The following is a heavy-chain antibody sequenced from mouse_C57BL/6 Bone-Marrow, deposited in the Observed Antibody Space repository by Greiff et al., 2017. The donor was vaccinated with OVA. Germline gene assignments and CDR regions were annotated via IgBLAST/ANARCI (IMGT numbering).Heavy chain of an antibody. CDR3: ARERGYGYGGFAY. CDR2: IYPSDSET. D-gene: IGHD2-2*01. J-gene: IGHJ3*01. Sequence: QVQLQQPGAELVRPGSSVKLSCKASGYTFTSYWMDWVKQRPGQGLEWIGNIYPSDSETHYNQKFKDKATLTVDKSSSTAYMQRSSLTSEDSAVYYCARERGYGYGGFAYWGQGTLVTVSA. CDR1: GYTFTSYW. V-gene: IGHV1-61*01.